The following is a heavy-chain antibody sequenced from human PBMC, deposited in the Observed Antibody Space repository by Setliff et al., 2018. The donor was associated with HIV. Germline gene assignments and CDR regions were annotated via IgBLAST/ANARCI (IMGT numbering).Heavy chain of an antibody. D-gene: IGHD6-19*01. Sequence: ASVKVSCKASGYTFSGYYIHWVRQAPGQGLEWMGWINSKSGDTNYAQKLQGRVTMTTDTSTSTAYMELRSLRSDDTAVYYCSRVPLLGWLYFDYWGQGTLVTVSS. V-gene: IGHV1-18*04. CDR1: GYTFSGYY. J-gene: IGHJ4*02. CDR2: INSKSGDT. CDR3: SRVPLLGWLYFDY.